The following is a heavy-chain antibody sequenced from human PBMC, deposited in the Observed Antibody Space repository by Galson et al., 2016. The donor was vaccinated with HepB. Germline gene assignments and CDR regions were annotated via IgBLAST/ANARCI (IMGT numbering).Heavy chain of an antibody. CDR3: TREDGFWAGWTY. Sequence: SVKVSCKASGYTFTTYNIHWVRLAPGQGLEWMGIINPSGGSTNYAQKFQGRVALTSDTSTRTVYMQLGSLRSDDTAVSYCTREDGFWAGWTYWGQGTLVTVAS. D-gene: IGHD3/OR15-3a*01. CDR2: INPSGGST. CDR1: GYTFTTYN. J-gene: IGHJ4*02. V-gene: IGHV1-46*03.